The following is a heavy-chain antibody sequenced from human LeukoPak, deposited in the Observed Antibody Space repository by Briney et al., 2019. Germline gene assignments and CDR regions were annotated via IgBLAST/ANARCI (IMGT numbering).Heavy chain of an antibody. Sequence: GGSLRLSCAASVFAFSNYGMSWGRQAPGQGLEWVADIKGDGSKIYYADSVKCRFTISRDNAQNSLCLQIDSLRAEDTALYYCSDLWQAGNWGQGTLVTVSS. CDR3: SDLWQAGN. CDR1: VFAFSNYG. J-gene: IGHJ4*02. V-gene: IGHV3-7*01. D-gene: IGHD2/OR15-2a*01. CDR2: IKGDGSKI.